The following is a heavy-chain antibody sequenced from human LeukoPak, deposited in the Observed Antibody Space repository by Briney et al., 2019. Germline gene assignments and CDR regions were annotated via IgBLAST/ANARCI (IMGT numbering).Heavy chain of an antibody. J-gene: IGHJ4*02. CDR1: GFTFSDYA. CDR3: ARVFTARCFDWLSPSGY. V-gene: IGHV3-30*04. CDR2: MSYDGSNK. Sequence: PGGSLRLSCAASGFTFSDYAMHWVRQAPGKGLECVAVMSYDGSNKYYADSVKGRFTISRDNSKNTLYLQMNSLRAEDTAVYYCARVFTARCFDWLSPSGYWGQGTLVTVSS. D-gene: IGHD3-9*01.